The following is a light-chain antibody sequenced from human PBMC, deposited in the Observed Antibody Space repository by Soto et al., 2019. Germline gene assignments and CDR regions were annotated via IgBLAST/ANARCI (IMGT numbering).Light chain of an antibody. Sequence: QSALTQPASVSGSPGQSISISCTGTSSDLGGFNYLSWYQHHPGKAPKLMIYDVSDRPSGVSNRFSGSKSGNTASLTISGLQTEDEADYYCSSYTSSSTRVFGTGTKLTVL. V-gene: IGLV2-14*03. CDR1: SSDLGGFNY. CDR2: DVS. CDR3: SSYTSSSTRV. J-gene: IGLJ1*01.